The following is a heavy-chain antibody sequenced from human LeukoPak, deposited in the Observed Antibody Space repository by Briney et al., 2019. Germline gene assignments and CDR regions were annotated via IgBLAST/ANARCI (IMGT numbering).Heavy chain of an antibody. CDR1: GFTFSSYA. D-gene: IGHD6-13*01. CDR3: AKAFREFGSSSYSSFDI. J-gene: IGHJ3*02. V-gene: IGHV3-23*01. CDR2: TSGSGDET. Sequence: GGSLRLSCAASGFTFSSYAMSWVRQGPGKGLEWVSGTSGSGDETHHSDSVKGRFTISRDNSKNILYLQMNSLRAEDTAVYYCAKAFREFGSSSYSSFDIWGQGTLVTVSS.